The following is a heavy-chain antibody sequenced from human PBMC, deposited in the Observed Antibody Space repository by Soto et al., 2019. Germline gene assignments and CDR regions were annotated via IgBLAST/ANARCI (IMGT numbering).Heavy chain of an antibody. J-gene: IGHJ6*02. CDR2: IYPGDSDT. V-gene: IGHV5-51*01. CDR1: GEKVSSYW. Sequence: LKSSGEGRGEKVSSYWIGRVRQIPGKGLEWMGIIYPGDSDTRYSPSFQGQVTISADKSISTAYLQWSSLKASDTAMYYCAIHRYSSRRYDYYYGMDVWGQGTTVTVSS. CDR3: AIHRYSSRRYDYYYGMDV. D-gene: IGHD6-13*01.